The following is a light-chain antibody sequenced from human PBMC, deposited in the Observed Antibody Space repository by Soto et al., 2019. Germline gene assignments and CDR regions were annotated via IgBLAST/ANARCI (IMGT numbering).Light chain of an antibody. J-gene: IGKJ3*01. CDR1: QDISNY. CDR2: DAS. V-gene: IGKV1-33*01. CDR3: QHYNNLPSFT. Sequence: DIQMTQSPSSLSASVGDRVTITCQASQDISNYLNWYQQKPPKAPKLLIYDASNLETGVPSRFSGSGFGTHFTFTISSLQPEDIATYYCQHYNNLPSFTFGPGTKVDIK.